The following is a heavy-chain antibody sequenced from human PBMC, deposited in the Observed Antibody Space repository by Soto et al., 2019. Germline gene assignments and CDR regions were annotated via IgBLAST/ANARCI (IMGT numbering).Heavy chain of an antibody. CDR2: IYYSGST. V-gene: IGHV4-59*01. CDR1: GGSISSYY. CDR3: ARAVPTLGYCSSTSCYSWFDP. D-gene: IGHD2-2*02. Sequence: SETLSLTCTVSGGSISSYYWSWIRQPPGKGLEWIGYIYYSGSTNYNPSLKSRVTISVDTSKNQFSLKLSSVTAAGTAVYYCARAVPTLGYCSSTSCYSWFDPWGQGTLVTVSS. J-gene: IGHJ5*02.